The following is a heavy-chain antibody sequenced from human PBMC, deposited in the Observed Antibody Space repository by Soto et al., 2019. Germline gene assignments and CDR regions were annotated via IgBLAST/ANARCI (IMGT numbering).Heavy chain of an antibody. CDR2: IWFDGSDK. J-gene: IGHJ3*02. Sequence: QVQLVESGGGVVQPGRSLRLSCAASGFTFSSYGMHWVRQAPGKGLEWVALIWFDGSDKYYTESVKGRFTNSRDNSKSTLYLQMNSLRAEDTAVYYCARLYCSACSCYLGGAFDIRGQGTMVNVSS. D-gene: IGHD2-15*01. CDR3: ARLYCSACSCYLGGAFDI. V-gene: IGHV3-33*01. CDR1: GFTFSSYG.